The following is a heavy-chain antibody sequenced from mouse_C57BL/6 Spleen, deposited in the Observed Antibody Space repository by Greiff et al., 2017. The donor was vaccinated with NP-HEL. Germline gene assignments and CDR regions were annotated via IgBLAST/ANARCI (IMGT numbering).Heavy chain of an antibody. J-gene: IGHJ4*01. V-gene: IGHV5-16*01. CDR2: INYDGSST. D-gene: IGHD2-1*01. CDR1: GFTFSDYY. Sequence: EVMLVESEGGLVQPGSSMKLSCTASGFTFSDYYMAWVRQVPEKGLEWVANINYDGSSTYYLDSLKSRFIISRDNAKNILYLQMSSLKSEDTATYYCARDVGNYGVDYWGQGTSVTVSS. CDR3: ARDVGNYGVDY.